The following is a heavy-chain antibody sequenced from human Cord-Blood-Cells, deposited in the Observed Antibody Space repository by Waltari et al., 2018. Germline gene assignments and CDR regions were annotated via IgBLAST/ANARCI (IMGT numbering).Heavy chain of an antibody. D-gene: IGHD3-3*01. Sequence: QVQLVQSGAEVKKPGSSVKVSCKASGGTFRSYAIRWVRQAPGQGLEWMGGIIPIFGTANYAQKFQGRVTITADESTSTAYMELSSLRSEDTAVYYCARALFEGFWSGYFDYWGQGTLVTVSS. V-gene: IGHV1-69*01. J-gene: IGHJ4*02. CDR2: IIPIFGTA. CDR3: ARALFEGFWSGYFDY. CDR1: GGTFRSYA.